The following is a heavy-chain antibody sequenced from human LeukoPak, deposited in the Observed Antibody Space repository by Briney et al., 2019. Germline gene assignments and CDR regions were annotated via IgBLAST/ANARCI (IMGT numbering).Heavy chain of an antibody. V-gene: IGHV4-31*03. J-gene: IGHJ4*02. D-gene: IGHD3-22*01. CDR3: ARVAYDSSGYTFDY. Sequence: PSQTLSLTCTVSGGSISSGGYYWSWIRQHPGQGLEWIGYIYYSGSTYYNPPLKSRVTISVDRSKNQFSLKLSSVTAADTAVYYCARVAYDSSGYTFDYWGQGTLVTVSS. CDR1: GGSISSGGYY. CDR2: IYYSGST.